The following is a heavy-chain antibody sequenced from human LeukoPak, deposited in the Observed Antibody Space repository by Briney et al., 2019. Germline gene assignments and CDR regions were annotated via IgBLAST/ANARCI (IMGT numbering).Heavy chain of an antibody. CDR1: GYTFTSYG. D-gene: IGHD6-13*01. V-gene: IGHV1-18*04. CDR2: ISAYNGNT. J-gene: IGHJ4*02. Sequence: ASVKVSCKASGYTFTSYGISWVRQAPGQGLEWIGWISAYNGNTNYAQKLQGRVTMTTDTSTTTAYMELGSLRSDDTAVYYCARGNSSSWYFPDPFDYWGQGTLVTVSS. CDR3: ARGNSSSWYFPDPFDY.